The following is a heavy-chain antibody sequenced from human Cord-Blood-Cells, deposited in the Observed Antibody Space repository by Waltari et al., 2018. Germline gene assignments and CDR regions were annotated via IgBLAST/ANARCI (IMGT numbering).Heavy chain of an antibody. Sequence: QVQLVESGGGVVQPGRSLRLSCAASGFTFSSYAMHWVRQAPGKGLEWVAVISDDGSNKYYADSVKGRFTISRDNSKNTLYLQMNSLRAEDTAVYYCARDRGVVTDIGDFYYYYGMDVWGQGTTVTVSS. D-gene: IGHD2-21*02. J-gene: IGHJ6*02. CDR3: ARDRGVVTDIGDFYYYYGMDV. CDR1: GFTFSSYA. V-gene: IGHV3-30*04. CDR2: ISDDGSNK.